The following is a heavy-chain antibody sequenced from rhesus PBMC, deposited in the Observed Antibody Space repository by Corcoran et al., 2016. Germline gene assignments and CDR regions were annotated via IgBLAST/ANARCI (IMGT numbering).Heavy chain of an antibody. D-gene: IGHD1-44*02. J-gene: IGHJ1*01. CDR3: AREGGF. CDR2: IYGSGSGT. Sequence: QLQLQESGPGLVKPSETLSVTCAVSGGSISSSYWSWIRQAPGKGLEWIGYIYGSGSGTNYNPSIKSRVTLSVDTSKNQLSLKLSSVTTADTAVYYCAREGGFWGQGALVTVSS. CDR1: GGSISSSY. V-gene: IGHV4-169*02.